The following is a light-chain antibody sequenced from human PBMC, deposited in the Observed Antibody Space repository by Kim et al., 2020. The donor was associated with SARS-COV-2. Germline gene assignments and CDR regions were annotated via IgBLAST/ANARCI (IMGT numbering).Light chain of an antibody. V-gene: IGKV3D-20*01. CDR3: QQYGTSPFT. CDR1: QTASGRY. J-gene: IGKJ3*01. Sequence: GEKAHLYGGTRQTASGRYLAGYQQKLGLAPRLLIDDASTRVTGIPDGFGGGGSGTVFTLTISGLEPEDFAFYYCQQYGTSPFTFGPETKVEIQ. CDR2: DAS.